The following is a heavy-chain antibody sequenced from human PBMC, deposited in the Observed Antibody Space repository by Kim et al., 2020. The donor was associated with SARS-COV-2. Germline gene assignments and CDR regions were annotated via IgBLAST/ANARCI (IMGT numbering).Heavy chain of an antibody. CDR3: ATNNLVVAGFDY. CDR1: GFTFSSYS. D-gene: IGHD2-15*01. Sequence: GGSLRLSCAASGFTFSSYSMNWVRQAPGKGLEWDSSISSSSSYIYYADSVKGRFTISRDNAKNSLYLQMNSLRAKDTAVYYCATNNLVVAGFDYWGQGTLVTVSS. V-gene: IGHV3-21*01. J-gene: IGHJ4*02. CDR2: ISSSSSYI.